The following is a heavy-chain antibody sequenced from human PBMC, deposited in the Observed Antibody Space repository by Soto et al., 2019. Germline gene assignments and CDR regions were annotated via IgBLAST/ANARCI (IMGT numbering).Heavy chain of an antibody. J-gene: IGHJ4*02. CDR2: IYYGGSP. D-gene: IGHD4-17*01. CDR3: ARVGTTVTNFDY. Sequence: QVQLQESGPGLVKPSQTLSLTCTVSGGSISSGAYYWSWIRQHPGKGLEWIGYIYYGGSPDYNPSLKSRVNISVDTSKNPFSLKLSSVTAADTAVYYCARVGTTVTNFDYSGQGTLVTVSS. V-gene: IGHV4-31*03. CDR1: GGSISSGAYY.